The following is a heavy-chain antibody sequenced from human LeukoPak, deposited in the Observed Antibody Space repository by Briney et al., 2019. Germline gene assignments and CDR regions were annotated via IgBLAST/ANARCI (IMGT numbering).Heavy chain of an antibody. CDR3: ANFWRGYSPFDY. J-gene: IGHJ4*02. CDR1: GFTYSHYG. D-gene: IGHD3-3*01. CDR2: ISSSGSTM. V-gene: IGHV3-48*04. Sequence: GGSLRLSCAASGFTYSHYGMHWVRQAPGKGLEWVSYISSSGSTMYYADSVKGRFTISRDNAKNSLYLQMNSLRADDTAVYYCANFWRGYSPFDYWGQGTLVTVSS.